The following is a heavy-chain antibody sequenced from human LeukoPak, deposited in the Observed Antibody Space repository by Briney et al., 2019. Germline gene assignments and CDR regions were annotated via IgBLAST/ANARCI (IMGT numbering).Heavy chain of an antibody. V-gene: IGHV5-51*01. CDR2: IYPGDSDT. CDR1: GYSFTSYW. Sequence: GESLQISCKGSGYSFTSYWIGWVRQMPGKGLEWMGIIYPGDSDTRYSPCFQGQVTISADKSISTAYLQWSSLKASDTAMYYCARHRGAVVPAANGFYYYYMDVWGKGTTVTVSS. J-gene: IGHJ6*03. D-gene: IGHD2-2*01. CDR3: ARHRGAVVPAANGFYYYYMDV.